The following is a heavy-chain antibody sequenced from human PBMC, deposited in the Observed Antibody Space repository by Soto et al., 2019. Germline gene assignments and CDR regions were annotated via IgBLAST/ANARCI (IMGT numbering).Heavy chain of an antibody. V-gene: IGHV1-3*01. CDR2: INAGNGNT. J-gene: IGHJ3*02. Sequence: ASVKVSCKASGYTFTSYAMHWVRQAPGQRLEWMGWINAGNGNTKYSQKFQGRVTITRYTSASTAYMELSSLRSEDTAVYYCASAGVRFLEWPGAFDIWGQGTMVTVSS. CDR1: GYTFTSYA. CDR3: ASAGVRFLEWPGAFDI. D-gene: IGHD3-3*01.